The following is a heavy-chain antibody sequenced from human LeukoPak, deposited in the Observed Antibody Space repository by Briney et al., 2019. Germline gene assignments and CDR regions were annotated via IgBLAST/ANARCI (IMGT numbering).Heavy chain of an antibody. J-gene: IGHJ6*03. CDR1: GYTFTSYY. CDR2: IIPIFGTV. V-gene: IGHV1-69*06. Sequence: SVKVSCKASGYTFTSYYMHWVRQAPGQGLEWMGGIIPIFGTVNYAQKFQGRVTITADKSTSTAYMELSSLRSEDTAVYYCARSLFRFLEWSYRSYYYYYMDVWGKGTTVTVSS. CDR3: ARSLFRFLEWSYRSYYYYYMDV. D-gene: IGHD3-3*01.